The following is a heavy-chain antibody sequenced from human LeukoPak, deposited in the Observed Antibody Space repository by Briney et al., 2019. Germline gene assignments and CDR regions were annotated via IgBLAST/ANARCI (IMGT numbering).Heavy chain of an antibody. D-gene: IGHD6-19*01. CDR2: IYYSGST. CDR1: GGSISSYY. CDR3: AREKRQWLVPGVFDI. J-gene: IGHJ3*02. Sequence: SETLSLTCTVSGGSISSYYWSWIRQPPGKGLEWIGYIYYSGSTNYNPSLKSRVTISVDTSKNQFSLKLSSVTAADTAVYYCAREKRQWLVPGVFDIWGQGTMVTVSS. V-gene: IGHV4-59*01.